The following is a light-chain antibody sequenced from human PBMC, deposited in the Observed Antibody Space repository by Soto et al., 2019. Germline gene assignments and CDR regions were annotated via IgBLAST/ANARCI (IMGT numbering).Light chain of an antibody. CDR3: QQTYSHPRT. J-gene: IGKJ1*01. V-gene: IGKV1-39*01. CDR2: GSS. CDR1: QTVKNN. Sequence: DIQMTQSPSSVSASVGDSVSFACQSSQTVKNNVNWYQHKRGKAPNLLISGSSNLQDGVPPRLSGSGTGTDFTLTINSLQPEDAATYYCQQTYSHPRTFGQGTSVDIK.